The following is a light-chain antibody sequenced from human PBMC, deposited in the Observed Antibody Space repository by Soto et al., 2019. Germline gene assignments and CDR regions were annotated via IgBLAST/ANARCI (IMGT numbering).Light chain of an antibody. Sequence: DIQMTQSPSTMSASVGDRVTLTCRASQTFNRWLAWYQQKAGQSPHLLIYKASILGSGVPSRFSGSGSGTEFTLTISSLQPDDFAIYYCQLYSSQSWTFGQGTKV. V-gene: IGKV1-5*03. CDR3: QLYSSQSWT. J-gene: IGKJ1*01. CDR2: KAS. CDR1: QTFNRW.